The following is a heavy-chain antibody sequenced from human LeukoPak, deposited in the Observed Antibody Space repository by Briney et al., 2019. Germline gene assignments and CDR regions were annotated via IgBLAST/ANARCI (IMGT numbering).Heavy chain of an antibody. Sequence: PGGSLRLSCAASGFTFSSYWMSWVRQAPGKGLEWVANIKQDGSEKYYVDSVKGRFTISRDNAKNSLYLQMNSLRAEDTAVYYCAKETTMIVVVLDYWGQGTLVTVSS. CDR3: AKETTMIVVVLDY. D-gene: IGHD3-22*01. CDR1: GFTFSSYW. CDR2: IKQDGSEK. V-gene: IGHV3-7*01. J-gene: IGHJ4*02.